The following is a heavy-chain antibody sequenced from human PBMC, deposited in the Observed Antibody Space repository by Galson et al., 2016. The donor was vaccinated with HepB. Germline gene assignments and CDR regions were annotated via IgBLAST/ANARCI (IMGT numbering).Heavy chain of an antibody. Sequence: SLRLSCAASGFTFSSYGMHWVRQAPGKGLEWVAVISYDGSDKYYGDSVKGRFTISRDNSKNTLYLQMNSLRPEDTAVYYCAKDRRYYDSSGYFWEGYYYDGMDVWGQGTTVTVCS. V-gene: IGHV3-30*18. CDR2: ISYDGSDK. D-gene: IGHD3-22*01. CDR1: GFTFSSYG. J-gene: IGHJ6*02. CDR3: AKDRRYYDSSGYFWEGYYYDGMDV.